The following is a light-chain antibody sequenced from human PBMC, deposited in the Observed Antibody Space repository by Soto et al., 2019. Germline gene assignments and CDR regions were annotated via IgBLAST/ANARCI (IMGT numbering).Light chain of an antibody. CDR2: DAS. Sequence: DIQMTQSPSTLSASVGDRVTITCRASQSISSWLAWYQQKPGKAPKVLIFDASSLESGVPSRFSGSGSATEFTLTISSLQPEDFATYYCLQHNTYPWTFGQGTKVDIK. CDR1: QSISSW. J-gene: IGKJ1*01. V-gene: IGKV1-5*01. CDR3: LQHNTYPWT.